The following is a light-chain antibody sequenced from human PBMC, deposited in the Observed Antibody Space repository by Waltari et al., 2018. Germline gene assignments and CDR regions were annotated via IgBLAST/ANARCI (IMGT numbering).Light chain of an antibody. J-gene: IGLJ2*01. CDR2: DVT. Sequence: QSALTQSAPVPGSPGQSITISCSGTSSDVGGYNYASWYQQPPGNAPKLMIYDVTRWPSGVSNRFSGSKSGNTAALTSFGLQAEDEADYYCASYTSTRTVIFGGGTRVTVL. CDR3: ASYTSTRTVI. V-gene: IGLV2-14*01. CDR1: SSDVGGYNY.